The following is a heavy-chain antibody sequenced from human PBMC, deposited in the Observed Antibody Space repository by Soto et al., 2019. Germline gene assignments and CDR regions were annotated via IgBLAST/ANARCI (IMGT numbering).Heavy chain of an antibody. CDR3: AKGADIVLMVYAIAYDY. Sequence: PGGSLRLSCAASGFTFSSYAMSWVRQAPGKGLEWVSAISGSGGSTYYADSVKGRFTISRDNSKNTLYLQMNSLRAEDTAVYYCAKGADIVLMVYAIAYDYWGQGNLVTVSS. D-gene: IGHD2-8*01. V-gene: IGHV3-23*01. CDR2: ISGSGGST. CDR1: GFTFSSYA. J-gene: IGHJ4*02.